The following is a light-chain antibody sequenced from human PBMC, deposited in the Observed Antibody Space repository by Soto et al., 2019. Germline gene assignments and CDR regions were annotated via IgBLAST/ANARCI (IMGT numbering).Light chain of an antibody. CDR1: QDISAW. CDR2: KAT. Sequence: DIQMTQSPSTLSASVGDIVTITCRASQDISAWLAWYQQKPGKPPKLVIYKATALETGVPSRFSGSGSGTEFTLTISSLQPDDFKTHYCQQYSAFPWTFGPGTTFEI. J-gene: IGKJ1*01. CDR3: QQYSAFPWT. V-gene: IGKV1-5*03.